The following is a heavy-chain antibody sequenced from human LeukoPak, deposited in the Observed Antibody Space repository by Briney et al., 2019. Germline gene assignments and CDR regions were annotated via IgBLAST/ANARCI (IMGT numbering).Heavy chain of an antibody. J-gene: IGHJ6*03. CDR1: GGTFSSYA. CDR2: IIPIFGTA. D-gene: IGHD5-12*01. Sequence: SVKVSCKASGGTFSSYAISWVRQAPGQGLEWMGGIIPIFGTANYAQKFQGRVTITADKSTSTAYMELSSLRSEDTAVYYCASGSYYYYYMDVWGKGTTVTVSS. CDR3: ASGSYYYYYMDV. V-gene: IGHV1-69*06.